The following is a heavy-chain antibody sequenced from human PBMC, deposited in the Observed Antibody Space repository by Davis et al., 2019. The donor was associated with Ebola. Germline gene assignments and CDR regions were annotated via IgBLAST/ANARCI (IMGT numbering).Heavy chain of an antibody. CDR3: ARGQVGSGWFDP. J-gene: IGHJ5*02. Sequence: GESLKISCAASGFTFSSYDMHWVRQATGKGLEWVSAIGTAGDPYYPGSVKGRFTISRENAKNSLYLQMNSLRAGDTAAYYCARGQVGSGWFDPWGQGTLVTVSS. V-gene: IGHV3-13*05. D-gene: IGHD3-10*01. CDR2: IGTAGDP. CDR1: GFTFSSYD.